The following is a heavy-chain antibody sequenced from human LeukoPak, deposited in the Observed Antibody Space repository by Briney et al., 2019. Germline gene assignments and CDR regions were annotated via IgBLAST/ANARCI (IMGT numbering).Heavy chain of an antibody. D-gene: IGHD2-15*01. CDR1: GYTFTSYG. CDR3: ARGYCSGGSCWSPADY. CDR2: ISAYNGNT. V-gene: IGHV1-18*01. Sequence: ASVKVSCKASGYTFTSYGISWVRQAPGQGLEWMGWISAYNGNTNYAQKLQGRVTMTTDTSTSTAYMELRSLRSDDTAVYYCARGYCSGGSCWSPADYWGQGTLVTVSS. J-gene: IGHJ4*02.